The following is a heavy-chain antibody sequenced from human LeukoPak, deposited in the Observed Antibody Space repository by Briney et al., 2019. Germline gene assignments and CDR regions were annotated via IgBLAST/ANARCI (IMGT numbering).Heavy chain of an antibody. CDR3: ARDPTTVVTLPYYFDF. CDR1: GGSFSGYH. Sequence: SETLSLACAVRGGSFSGYHWHWIRQSPEKGLEWIGEINDRGRTNYNPSLKSRVTLSVDTSRKQFSLRLSAVTAADTAIYYCARDPTTVVTLPYYFDFWGQGTLVTVSS. V-gene: IGHV4-34*01. CDR2: INDRGRT. J-gene: IGHJ4*02. D-gene: IGHD4-23*01.